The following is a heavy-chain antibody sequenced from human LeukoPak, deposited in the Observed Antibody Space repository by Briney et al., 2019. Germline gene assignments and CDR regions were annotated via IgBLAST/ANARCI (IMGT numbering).Heavy chain of an antibody. CDR3: ARWVKGYYYDSSGYPGFDY. Sequence: PSETLSLTCTVSGGSISSSSYYWGWLRQPPGKGLEWIGSIYYSGSTYYNPSLKSRVTISVDTSKNQFSLKLSSVTAADTAVYYCARWVKGYYYDSSGYPGFDYWGQGTLVTVSS. CDR1: GGSISSSSYY. V-gene: IGHV4-39*01. CDR2: IYYSGST. J-gene: IGHJ4*02. D-gene: IGHD3-22*01.